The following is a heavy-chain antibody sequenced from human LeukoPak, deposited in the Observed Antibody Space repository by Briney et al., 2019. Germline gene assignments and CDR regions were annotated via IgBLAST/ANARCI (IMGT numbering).Heavy chain of an antibody. Sequence: GGSLRLSCAASGFTFSSYGMHWVRQAPGKGLEWVANIKQDGSEKYYVDSVKGRFTISRDNAKNSLYLQMNSLRAEDTAVYYCARDETTVTPVYYYYYGMDVWGQGTTVTVSS. V-gene: IGHV3-7*01. CDR1: GFTFSSYG. D-gene: IGHD4-17*01. CDR3: ARDETTVTPVYYYYYGMDV. J-gene: IGHJ6*02. CDR2: IKQDGSEK.